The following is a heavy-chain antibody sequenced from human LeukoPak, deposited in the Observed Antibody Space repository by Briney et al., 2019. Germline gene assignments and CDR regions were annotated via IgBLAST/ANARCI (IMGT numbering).Heavy chain of an antibody. Sequence: SETLSLTCTVSGGSISSTSYSWGWIRQPPGKGLEWIGTIYYSESTYYNPSLKSRVTISVDTSTNQFSLKLISVTAADTAVYYCARHLVATVATFDYRGQGTLVTVSS. CDR3: ARHLVATVATFDY. V-gene: IGHV4-39*01. CDR1: GGSISSTSYS. CDR2: IYYSEST. D-gene: IGHD5-12*01. J-gene: IGHJ4*02.